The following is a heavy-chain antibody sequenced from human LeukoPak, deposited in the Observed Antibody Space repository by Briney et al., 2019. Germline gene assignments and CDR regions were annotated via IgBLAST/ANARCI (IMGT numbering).Heavy chain of an antibody. CDR3: ASRNWGVDY. Sequence: SETLSLTCTVSGGSISSSSYYWGWIRQPPGKGLEWIGSIYYSGSTNYNPSLKSRVTISVDTSKNQFSLKLSSVTAADTAVYYCASRNWGVDYWGQGTLVTVSS. D-gene: IGHD7-27*01. CDR2: IYYSGST. CDR1: GGSISSSSYY. V-gene: IGHV4-39*07. J-gene: IGHJ4*02.